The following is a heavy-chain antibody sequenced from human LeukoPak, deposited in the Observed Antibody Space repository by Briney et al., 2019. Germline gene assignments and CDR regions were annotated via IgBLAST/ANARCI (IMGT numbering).Heavy chain of an antibody. D-gene: IGHD5-18*01. CDR2: INHSGST. V-gene: IGHV4-34*01. CDR3: ARALSPAHYRSGYSYGPPRNYYYGMDV. J-gene: IGHJ6*02. Sequence: NASETLSLTCAVYGGSFSGYYWSWIRQPPGKGLEWIGEINHSGSTNYNPSLKSRVTISVDTSKNQFSLKLSSVTAADTAVYYCARALSPAHYRSGYSYGPPRNYYYGMDVWGQGTTVTVSS. CDR1: GGSFSGYY.